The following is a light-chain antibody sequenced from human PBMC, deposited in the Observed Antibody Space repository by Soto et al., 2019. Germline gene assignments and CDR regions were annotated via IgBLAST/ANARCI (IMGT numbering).Light chain of an antibody. J-gene: IGKJ4*01. CDR2: DAS. CDR3: QQCRNSPLT. Sequence: EIVMTQSPATLSVSPGEEATLSCKASQNVYNNLAWYQKRPGQPPRLLIYDASTSATGISARFSGSVYGTEFTLTISSLQSEDFAVYFCQQCRNSPLTFGGGTKVEIK. V-gene: IGKV3-15*01. CDR1: QNVYNN.